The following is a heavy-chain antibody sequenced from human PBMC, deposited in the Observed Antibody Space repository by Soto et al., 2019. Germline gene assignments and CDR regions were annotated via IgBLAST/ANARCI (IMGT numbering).Heavy chain of an antibody. V-gene: IGHV2-5*01. CDR2: IYWNDDK. D-gene: IGHD3-22*01. J-gene: IGHJ3*02. Sequence: QITLKESGPTLVNPTQTLTLTCTFSGFSLSTSGVGVGWIRQPPGKALEWLALIYWNDDKRYSPSLKSRLTITKDTSKNQVVLTMTNMDPVDTATYYCAHSAYYYDSSGPPHAFDIWGQGTMVTVSS. CDR1: GFSLSTSGVG. CDR3: AHSAYYYDSSGPPHAFDI.